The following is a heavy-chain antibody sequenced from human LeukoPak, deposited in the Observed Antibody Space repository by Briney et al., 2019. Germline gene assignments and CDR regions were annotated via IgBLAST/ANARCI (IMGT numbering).Heavy chain of an antibody. D-gene: IGHD1-26*01. Sequence: ASVKVSCKASGYTFTSYGISWVRQAPGQGLEWMGGIIPIFGTANYAQKFQGRVTITADESTSTAYMELSSLRSEDTAVYYCATKAQPDNSGSYYFDYWGQGTLVTVSS. J-gene: IGHJ4*02. CDR1: GYTFTSYG. CDR3: ATKAQPDNSGSYYFDY. V-gene: IGHV1-69*13. CDR2: IIPIFGTA.